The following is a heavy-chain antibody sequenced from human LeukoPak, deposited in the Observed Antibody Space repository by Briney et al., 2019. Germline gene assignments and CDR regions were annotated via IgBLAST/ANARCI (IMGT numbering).Heavy chain of an antibody. CDR3: ARGIPLTWEDYDSSGPNPNPEYFQH. J-gene: IGHJ1*01. CDR2: ISSSSSTI. CDR1: GFTFSSYS. V-gene: IGHV3-48*04. Sequence: GGSLRLSCAASGFTFSSYSMNWVRQAPGKGLEWVSYISSSSSTIYYADSVKGRFTISRDNAKNSLYLQMNSLRAEDTAVYYCARGIPLTWEDYDSSGPNPNPEYFQHWGQGTLVTVSS. D-gene: IGHD3-22*01.